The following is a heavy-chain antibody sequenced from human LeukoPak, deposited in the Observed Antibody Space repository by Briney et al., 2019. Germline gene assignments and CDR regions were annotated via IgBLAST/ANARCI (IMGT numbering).Heavy chain of an antibody. CDR3: ARDRQLLRFGVDYYYYGMDV. CDR2: IYSGGST. CDR1: GFTVSSNY. J-gene: IGHJ6*02. V-gene: IGHV3-66*01. D-gene: IGHD3-10*01. Sequence: GGSLRLSCSASGFTVSSNYMSWVRQAPGKGLEWVSVIYSGGSTYYADSVKGRFTISRDNSKNTLYLQMNSLRAEDTAVYYCARDRQLLRFGVDYYYYGMDVWGQGTTVTVSS.